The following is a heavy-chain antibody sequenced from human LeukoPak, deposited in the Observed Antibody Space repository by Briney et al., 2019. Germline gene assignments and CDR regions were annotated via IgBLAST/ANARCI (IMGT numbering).Heavy chain of an antibody. CDR2: IKQDGGEK. V-gene: IGHV3-7*02. CDR1: GFTFSTYS. Sequence: GGSLGLSCAASGFTFSTYSMSWVRQAPGKGLEWVANIKQDGGEKYYVDSVKGRFTISRDNAKNSLYLQMNSLRAEDTAVYYCARGGFCTGTSCSPSAPAPYYYYGMDVWGQGTTVTVSS. CDR3: ARGGFCTGTSCSPSAPAPYYYYGMDV. J-gene: IGHJ6*02. D-gene: IGHD2-2*01.